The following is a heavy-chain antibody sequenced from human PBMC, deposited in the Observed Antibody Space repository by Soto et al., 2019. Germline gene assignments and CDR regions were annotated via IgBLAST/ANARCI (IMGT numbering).Heavy chain of an antibody. CDR2: ISGSGGGT. CDR3: AKDPPLRYFDWSPYYFDY. J-gene: IGHJ4*02. V-gene: IGHV3-23*01. Sequence: PGGPLRLSCAASGFTFSSYAMSWVRQAPGKGLEWVSAISGSGGGTYYADSVKGRFTISRDNSKNTLYLQMNSLRAEDTAVYYCAKDPPLRYFDWSPYYFDYWGQGTLVTVSS. D-gene: IGHD3-9*01. CDR1: GFTFSSYA.